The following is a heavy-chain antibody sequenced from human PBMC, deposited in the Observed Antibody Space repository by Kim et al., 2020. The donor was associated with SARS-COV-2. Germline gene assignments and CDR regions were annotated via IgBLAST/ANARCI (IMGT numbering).Heavy chain of an antibody. D-gene: IGHD6-13*01. CDR2: IYYSGST. V-gene: IGHV4-39*01. CDR3: ARVYQQTHYYYYYGMDV. CDR1: GGSISSSSYY. J-gene: IGHJ6*02. Sequence: SETLSLTCTVSGGSISSSSYYWGWIRQPPGKGLEWIGSIYYSGSTYYNPSLKSRVTISVDTSKNQFSLKLSSVTAADTAVYYCARVYQQTHYYYYYGMDVWGQGTTVTVSS.